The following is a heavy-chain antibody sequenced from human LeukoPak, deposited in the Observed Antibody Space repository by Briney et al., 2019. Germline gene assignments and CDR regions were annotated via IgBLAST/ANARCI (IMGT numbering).Heavy chain of an antibody. CDR3: ARQLSAYYFDY. CDR1: GYSFVSYW. V-gene: IGHV5-51*01. Sequence: NRGESLKISCKGSGYSFVSYWIGWVRQMPGKGLEWMGIIYPGDSDTRYSPTFQGQVTTSADKSIITAYLQWSSLKASDTAMYYCARQLSAYYFDYWGQGTLVTVSS. J-gene: IGHJ4*02. CDR2: IYPGDSDT.